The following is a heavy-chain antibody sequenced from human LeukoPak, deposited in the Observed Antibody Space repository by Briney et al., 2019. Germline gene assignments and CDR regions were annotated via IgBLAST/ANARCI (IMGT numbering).Heavy chain of an antibody. V-gene: IGHV4-34*01. CDR2: INHSGST. CDR3: ARGLQYDY. CDR1: GGSFSGYY. J-gene: IGHJ4*02. D-gene: IGHD4-4*01. Sequence: SETLSLTCAVYGGSFSGYYLSWIRQPPGKGLEWIGEINHSGSTDYNPSLKSRVTISVDTSKNQFSLKLSSVTAADTAVYYCARGLQYDYWGQGTLVTVSS.